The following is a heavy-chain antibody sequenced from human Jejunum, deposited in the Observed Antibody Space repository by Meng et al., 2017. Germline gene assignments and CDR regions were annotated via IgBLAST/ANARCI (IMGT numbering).Heavy chain of an antibody. D-gene: IGHD6-6*01. CDR1: GGSIGSDNW. J-gene: IGHJ4*02. V-gene: IGHV4-4*02. CDR3: ASGQLVMGFDS. Sequence: QVQVQESGPGLVKPSGTLSLTCAVSGGSIGSDNWWNWVRQPPGKGLEWIGEIYHSGSTNYNPPLKSRVTILVDKSKNQFSLKLTSVTAADTAVYYCASGQLVMGFDSWGQGTLVTVSS. CDR2: IYHSGST.